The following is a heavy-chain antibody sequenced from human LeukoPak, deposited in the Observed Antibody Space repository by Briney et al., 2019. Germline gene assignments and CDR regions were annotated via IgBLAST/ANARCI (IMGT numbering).Heavy chain of an antibody. J-gene: IGHJ4*02. CDR2: IYYSGST. CDR3: ARAPGSSSFDY. Sequence: SETLSLTCTVSGGSISSYYWSWIRQPPGKGLEWIGYIYYSGSTNYNPSLKSRVTISVDTSKNQFSLKLSSVTAADTAVYYCARAPGSSSFDYWGQGTLVTVSS. V-gene: IGHV4-59*01. CDR1: GGSISSYY. D-gene: IGHD6-6*01.